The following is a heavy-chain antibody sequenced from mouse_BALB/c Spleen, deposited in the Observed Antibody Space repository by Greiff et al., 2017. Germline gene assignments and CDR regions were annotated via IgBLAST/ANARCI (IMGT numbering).Heavy chain of an antibody. V-gene: IGHV14-3*02. D-gene: IGHD2-14*01. Sequence: EVMLVESGAELVKPGASVKLSCTASGFNIKDTYMHWVKQRPEQGLEWIGRIDPANGNTKYDPKFQGKATITADTSSNTAYLQLSSLTSEDTAVYYCARYDDAMDYWGQGTSVTVSS. CDR3: ARYDDAMDY. J-gene: IGHJ4*01. CDR2: IDPANGNT. CDR1: GFNIKDTY.